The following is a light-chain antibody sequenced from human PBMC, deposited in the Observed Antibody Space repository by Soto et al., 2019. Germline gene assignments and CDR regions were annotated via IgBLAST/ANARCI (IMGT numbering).Light chain of an antibody. V-gene: IGLV2-14*01. CDR3: SSYTTTDPYV. CDR2: EVS. J-gene: IGLJ1*01. CDR1: SSDVGAYDY. Sequence: QSALTQPASVSGSPGQSITISCTGTSSDVGAYDYVSWYQQHPGKAPKYLIYEVSNRPSGISDRLSGSKSGTTASLTISALQAEDEADYYCSSYTTTDPYVFGTGTKLTVL.